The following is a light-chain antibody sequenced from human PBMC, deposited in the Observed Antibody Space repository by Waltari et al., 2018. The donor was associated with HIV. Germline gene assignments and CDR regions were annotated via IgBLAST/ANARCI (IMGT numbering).Light chain of an antibody. CDR1: NIGSKG. CDR2: DAS. J-gene: IGLJ2*01. CDR3: QVWDSFTDLRV. Sequence: SYVLTQPPSVSVAPGQTARITCGGNNIGSKGVHWYQQKPSQAPVLVVYDASDRPSGIRGRFSGSRSWNTATLTISRVEAGDEADFYCQVWDSFTDLRVFGGGTKLTVL. V-gene: IGLV3-21*02.